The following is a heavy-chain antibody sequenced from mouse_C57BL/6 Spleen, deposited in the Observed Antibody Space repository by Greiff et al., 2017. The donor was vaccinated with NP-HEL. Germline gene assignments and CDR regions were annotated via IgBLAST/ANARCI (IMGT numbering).Heavy chain of an antibody. CDR3: ARDSSGTGAMDY. CDR1: GYTFTSYW. V-gene: IGHV1-52*01. Sequence: QVQLQQPGAELVRPGSSVKLSCKASGYTFTSYWMHWVKQRPIQGLEWIGNIDPSDSETHYNQKFKDKATLTVDKSSSTAYMQLSSLTSEDSAVFYCARDSSGTGAMDYWGQGTSVTVSS. CDR2: IDPSDSET. D-gene: IGHD3-2*02. J-gene: IGHJ4*01.